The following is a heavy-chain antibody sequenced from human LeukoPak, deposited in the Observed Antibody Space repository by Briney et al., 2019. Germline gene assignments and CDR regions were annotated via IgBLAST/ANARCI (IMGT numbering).Heavy chain of an antibody. CDR1: GFTFSSYG. J-gene: IGHJ4*02. CDR2: ISYDGSKK. CDR3: AKVASTGISDY. V-gene: IGHV3-30*18. Sequence: PGGSLRLSCAASGFTFSSYGMHWVRQAPGKGLEWVAVISYDGSKKYYADSVKGRFTISRDNSKNTLYLQMNSLRAEDTAVYYCAKVASTGISDYWGRGTLVTVSS. D-gene: IGHD6-13*01.